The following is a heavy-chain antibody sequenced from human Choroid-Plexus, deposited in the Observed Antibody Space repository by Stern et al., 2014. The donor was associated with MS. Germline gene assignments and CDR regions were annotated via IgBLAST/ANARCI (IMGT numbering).Heavy chain of an antibody. CDR3: AKDRQWSTYFFDY. D-gene: IGHD2-15*01. J-gene: IGHJ4*02. CDR1: GFTFRIG. CDR2: ISYDGRDK. Sequence: VQLVESGGGVAQPGRPLILSCAASGFTFRIGMHWVRQAPGKGLEWVALISYDGRDKYYADSVKGRFTIFRDNSKNTLYMHMNSLRAEDTAVYYCAKDRQWSTYFFDYWGQGSLVTVSS. V-gene: IGHV3-30*18.